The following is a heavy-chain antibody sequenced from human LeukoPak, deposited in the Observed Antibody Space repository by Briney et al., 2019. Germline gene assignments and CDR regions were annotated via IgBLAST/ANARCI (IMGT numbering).Heavy chain of an antibody. V-gene: IGHV3-23*01. D-gene: IGHD3-3*01. CDR2: ISGSGGST. Sequence: PGGSLRLSCAASGFTFSNVWMNWIRQAPGKGLEWVSAISGSGGSTYYADSVKGRFTISRDNSKNTLYLQMNSLRAEDTAVYYCAKMAGWSGYHYYYYYGMDVWGQGTTVTVSS. J-gene: IGHJ6*02. CDR1: GFTFSNVW. CDR3: AKMAGWSGYHYYYYYGMDV.